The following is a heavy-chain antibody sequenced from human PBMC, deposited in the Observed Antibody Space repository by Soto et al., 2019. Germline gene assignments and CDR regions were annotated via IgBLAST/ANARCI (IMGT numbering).Heavy chain of an antibody. CDR2: ISSSGSTI. CDR3: ARDRRYYDSSGYYLRLIDY. J-gene: IGHJ4*02. Sequence: PGGSLRLSCAASGFTFSSYEMNWVRQAPGKGLEWVSYISSSGSTIYYADSVKGRFTISRDNAKNSLYLQMNSLRAEDTAVYYCARDRRYYDSSGYYLRLIDYWGQGTLVTVSS. D-gene: IGHD3-22*01. CDR1: GFTFSSYE. V-gene: IGHV3-48*03.